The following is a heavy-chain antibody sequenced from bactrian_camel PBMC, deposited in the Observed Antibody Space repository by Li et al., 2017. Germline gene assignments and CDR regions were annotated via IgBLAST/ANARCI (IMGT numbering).Heavy chain of an antibody. CDR1: AYTFGRRC. D-gene: IGHD2*01. V-gene: IGHV3S31*01. CDR2: IYSGSGTT. Sequence: VQLVESGGGSVQTGGSLTLSCEASAYTFGRRCMGWFRQAPGKEREGVAAIYSGSGTTDYAESVKGRFTISQDNPKNTVWLQMNSLKPEDTAMYYCAAGQTAAGSWAVLEGMKWGPVGGVCSKYAMDYWGIGTQVTVS. J-gene: IGHJ7*01.